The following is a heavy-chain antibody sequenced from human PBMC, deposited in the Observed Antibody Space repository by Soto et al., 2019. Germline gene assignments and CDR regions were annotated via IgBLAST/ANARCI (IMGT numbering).Heavy chain of an antibody. D-gene: IGHD3-10*01. CDR1: GFTFSDYY. J-gene: IGHJ6*02. Sequence: PGGSLRLSCAASGFTFSDYYMSWIRQAPGEGLEWVSYISSSGSTIYYADSVKGRFTISRDNAKNSLYLQMNSLRAEDTAVYYCARGLGYGSGSYYKPHYYYYYGMDVWGQGTTVTVSS. CDR2: ISSSGSTI. V-gene: IGHV3-11*01. CDR3: ARGLGYGSGSYYKPHYYYYYGMDV.